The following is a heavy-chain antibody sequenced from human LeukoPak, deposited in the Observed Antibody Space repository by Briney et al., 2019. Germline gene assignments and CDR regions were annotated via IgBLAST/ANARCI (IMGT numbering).Heavy chain of an antibody. CDR2: ISSSGSTI. J-gene: IGHJ4*02. CDR1: GFTFSDYY. CDR3: ARPPGSSGYYYPFDY. D-gene: IGHD3-22*01. V-gene: IGHV3-11*04. Sequence: GGSLRLSCAASGFTFSDYYMSWIRQAPGKGLEWVSYISSSGSTIYYADSVKGRFTISRDNAKNSLYLHMNSLRAEDTAVYYCARPPGSSGYYYPFDYWGQGTLVTVSS.